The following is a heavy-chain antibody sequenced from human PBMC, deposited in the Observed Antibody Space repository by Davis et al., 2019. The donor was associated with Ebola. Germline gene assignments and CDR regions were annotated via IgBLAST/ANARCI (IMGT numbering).Heavy chain of an antibody. J-gene: IGHJ3*01. D-gene: IGHD1-20*01. V-gene: IGHV5-51*01. Sequence: PAGSLSLSCDGSGSSITNYWILWVRQLPGKGPECLAIIFPGDSDTRYSPSFRGQVTISADKSITTAYLQWSGRKASDTAMYYCASLRRTITGMDDGFDLWGQGTMVTVSA. CDR1: GSSITNYW. CDR3: ASLRRTITGMDDGFDL. CDR2: IFPGDSDT.